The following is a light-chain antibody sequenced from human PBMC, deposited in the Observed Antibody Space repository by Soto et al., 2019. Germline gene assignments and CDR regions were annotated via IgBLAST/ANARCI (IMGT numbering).Light chain of an antibody. J-gene: IGKJ1*01. CDR2: AVS. V-gene: IGKV1-39*01. Sequence: DIQMTRSQSSLSAALGDRVTITGRASKSISTYLNWYQHKPGKATKVLIYAVSSLQSGVPSRFSGSGSGTDFTLTITSLQPEDSATYSCQHSYGTPRTFGQGTKVDIK. CDR3: QHSYGTPRT. CDR1: KSISTY.